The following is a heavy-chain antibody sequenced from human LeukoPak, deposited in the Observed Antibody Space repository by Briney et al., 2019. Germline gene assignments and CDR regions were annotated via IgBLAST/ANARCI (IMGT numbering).Heavy chain of an antibody. V-gene: IGHV3-9*01. J-gene: IGHJ4*02. Sequence: GGSLRLSCAASGFTFDDYAMHWVRQAPGKGLEWVSGISWNSGSIGYADSVKGRFTISRDNAKNSLYLQMNSLGAEDTALYYCAKDFRFWSGHPDYWGQGTLVTVSS. D-gene: IGHD3-3*01. CDR3: AKDFRFWSGHPDY. CDR2: ISWNSGSI. CDR1: GFTFDDYA.